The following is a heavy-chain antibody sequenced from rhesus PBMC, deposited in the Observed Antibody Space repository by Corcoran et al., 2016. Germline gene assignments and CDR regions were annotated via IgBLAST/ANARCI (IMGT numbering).Heavy chain of an antibody. V-gene: IGHV1-200*01. CDR3: ARRGSLDV. CDR2: STPIKGTT. Sequence: QVQLVQSGAEVKKPGASVKLSCKASGYTFTSYSITWVRQAPGQGLEWLGLSTPIKGTTGYAQKFRGSVTMTRDTSKSTAYMELSSLRSEDTAVYYCARRGSLDVWGRGVLVTVSS. J-gene: IGHJ5-2*02. CDR1: GYTFTSYS.